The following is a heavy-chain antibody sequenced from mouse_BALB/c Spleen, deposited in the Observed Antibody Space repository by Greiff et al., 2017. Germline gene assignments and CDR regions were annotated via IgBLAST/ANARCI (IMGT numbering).Heavy chain of an antibody. Sequence: QVQLQQSGAELVRPGTSVKVSCKASGYAFTNYLIEWVKQRPGQGLEWIGVINPGSGGTNYNEKFKGKATLTADKSSSTAYMQLSSLTSDDSAVYFCARSGITKDDYWGQGTTLTVSS. D-gene: IGHD1-1*01. CDR2: INPGSGGT. J-gene: IGHJ2*01. CDR1: GYAFTNYL. CDR3: ARSGITKDDY. V-gene: IGHV1-54*01.